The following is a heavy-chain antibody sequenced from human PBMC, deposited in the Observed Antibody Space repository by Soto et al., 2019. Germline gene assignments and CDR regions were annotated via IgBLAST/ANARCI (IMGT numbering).Heavy chain of an antibody. CDR3: ARDKITGLFDY. J-gene: IGHJ4*02. D-gene: IGHD2-8*02. CDR1: GGSFSGYY. V-gene: IGHV4-34*01. CDR2: INHSGST. Sequence: QVQLQQWGAGLLKPSETLSLTCAVYGGSFSGYYWTWIRQPPGTGLEWIGEINHSGSTNYNPSLQSRVTISVDTAKNQSSPKLTSVTAADTAVYYCARDKITGLFDYWGQGTLVTVSS.